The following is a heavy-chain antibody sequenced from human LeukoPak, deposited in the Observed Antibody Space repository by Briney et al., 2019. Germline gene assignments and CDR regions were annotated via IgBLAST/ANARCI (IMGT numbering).Heavy chain of an antibody. V-gene: IGHV3-23*01. CDR3: AKKKTGTTKAFDC. Sequence: PGGSLRLSCAASGFTFSSYAMSWVRQPPGKGLEWVSAISGGGPGTYYADSVKGRFTISRDNSKNTLYLQMNSLRAEDTAVYYCAKKKTGTTKAFDCWGQGTLVTVSS. CDR1: GFTFSSYA. J-gene: IGHJ4*02. D-gene: IGHD4-11*01. CDR2: ISGGGPGT.